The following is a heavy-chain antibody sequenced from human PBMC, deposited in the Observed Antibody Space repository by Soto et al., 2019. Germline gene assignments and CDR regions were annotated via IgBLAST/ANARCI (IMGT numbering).Heavy chain of an antibody. J-gene: IGHJ4*02. Sequence: GGSLRLSCEASGFTFSRDSMNWVRQVPGEGLEWVASISSGSSDTWYADSVKGRFIISRDNAQNSLFLQMNTLRPEDTAMYYCARVAYWGPGTQVTVSS. CDR2: ISSGSSDT. CDR1: GFTFSRDS. V-gene: IGHV3-21*01. CDR3: ARVAY.